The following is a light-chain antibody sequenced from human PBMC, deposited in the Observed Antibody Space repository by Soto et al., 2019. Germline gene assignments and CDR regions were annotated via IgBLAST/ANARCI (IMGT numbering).Light chain of an antibody. CDR1: HSMNSW. V-gene: IGKV1-5*03. CDR2: KAS. J-gene: IGKJ4*01. Sequence: DIQLTQSPSTLSASVGDRVTITCRASHSMNSWLAWYQQKPGKAPKLLIDKASSLASGVPSRFIGSGSGAECTLTFSSLQPDDFPTYYCQQYNSFQLTFGGGPKVEIK. CDR3: QQYNSFQLT.